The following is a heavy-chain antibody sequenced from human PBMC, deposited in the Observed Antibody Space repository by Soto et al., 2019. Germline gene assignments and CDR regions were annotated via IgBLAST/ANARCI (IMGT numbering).Heavy chain of an antibody. CDR1: GYTFTSYG. V-gene: IGHV1-18*01. D-gene: IGHD6-13*01. CDR2: ISAYNGNT. CDR3: ARDAAAGLNDY. Sequence: QVQLVQSGAEVKKPGASVEVSCKASGYTFTSYGISWVRQAPGQGLEWMGWISAYNGNTKYAQKFQGRVTMTTDTSTSTAYMEVRSLRADDTAVYYCARDAAAGLNDYWGHGTLVTVSS. J-gene: IGHJ4*01.